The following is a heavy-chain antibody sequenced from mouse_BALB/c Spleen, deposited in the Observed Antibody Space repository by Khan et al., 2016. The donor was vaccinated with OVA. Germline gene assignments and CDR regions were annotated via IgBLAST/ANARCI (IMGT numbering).Heavy chain of an antibody. CDR1: GYAFSDYW. CDR3: ARRGYDVFAY. CDR2: IYPGDGDT. Sequence: QVQLKQSGAELVRPGASMKISCKASGYAFSDYWMNWVRQGPGQGLEWIGQIYPGDGDTNYNGKFKDKATLTVEKSSSKAYMQRITLTAEYSAVYVFARRGYDVFAYWGQGTPVTVSA. J-gene: IGHJ3*01. D-gene: IGHD1-2*01. V-gene: IGHV1-80*01.